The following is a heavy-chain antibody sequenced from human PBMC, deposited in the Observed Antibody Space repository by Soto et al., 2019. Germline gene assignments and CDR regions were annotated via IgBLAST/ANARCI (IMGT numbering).Heavy chain of an antibody. CDR2: IIPSFGTA. Sequence: SVKVSCKASGGTLSSSSISWVRQAPGPGLEWMGGIIPSFGTANYAQKFQGRVTITADESTSTAYMELSSLRSEDTAVYYCARDFRPPGYSYGTIQGYYYGMDVWGQGTTVTVSS. D-gene: IGHD5-18*01. CDR1: GGTLSSSS. V-gene: IGHV1-69*13. J-gene: IGHJ6*02. CDR3: ARDFRPPGYSYGTIQGYYYGMDV.